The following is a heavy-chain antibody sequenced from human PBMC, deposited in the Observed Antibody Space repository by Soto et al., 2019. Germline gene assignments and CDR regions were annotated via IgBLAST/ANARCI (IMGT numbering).Heavy chain of an antibody. CDR2: ISWNSGSI. V-gene: IGHV3-9*01. CDR3: AKDMRESYYYYYMDV. J-gene: IGHJ6*03. Sequence: EVQLVESGGGLVQPGRSLRLSCAASGFTFDDYAMHWVRQAPGKGLEWVSGISWNSGSIGYADSVKGRFTISRDNAKNSLYLQMNSLRAEDTALYYCAKDMRESYYYYYMDVWGKGTTVTVSS. CDR1: GFTFDDYA.